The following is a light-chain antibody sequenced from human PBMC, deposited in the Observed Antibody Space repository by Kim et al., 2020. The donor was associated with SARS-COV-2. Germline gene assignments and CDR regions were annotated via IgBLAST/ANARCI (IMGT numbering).Light chain of an antibody. CDR2: AAS. V-gene: IGKV1-39*01. CDR1: QTISSY. CDR3: QQSYSTPQGT. J-gene: IGKJ1*01. Sequence: DIQMTQSPSSLSASVEDRVTITCRASQTISSYLNWYQQKPRKAPKLLIYAASSLQSGVPSRFSGSGSGTDFTLTISSQQPEDFATYYCQQSYSTPQGTFGQGTKVDIK.